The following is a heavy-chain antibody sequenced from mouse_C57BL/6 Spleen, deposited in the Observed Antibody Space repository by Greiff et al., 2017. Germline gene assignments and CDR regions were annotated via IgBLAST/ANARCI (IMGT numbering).Heavy chain of an antibody. Sequence: VQLQQSGAELARPGASVKMSCKASGYTFTSYTMHWVKQRPGQGLEWIGYINPSSGYTKYNQKFKDKATLTADKSSSTAYMQLSSLTSEDSAVYYCASDGYPFAYWGQGTLATVSA. D-gene: IGHD2-3*01. CDR3: ASDGYPFAY. CDR1: GYTFTSYT. V-gene: IGHV1-4*01. J-gene: IGHJ3*01. CDR2: INPSSGYT.